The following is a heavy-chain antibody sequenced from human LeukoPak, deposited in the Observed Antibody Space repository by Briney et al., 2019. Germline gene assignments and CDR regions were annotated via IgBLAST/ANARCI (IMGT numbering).Heavy chain of an antibody. Sequence: ASVKVSCKTSGYSFTSYYIHWVRQAPGQGLEWMGWINPSSGGAEYAQKFQGRVTMTGDTSISTAYMELSRLRSDDTAVYYCARDRGSSWYVDYWGQGTLVTVSS. CDR1: GYSFTSYY. D-gene: IGHD6-13*01. V-gene: IGHV1-2*02. J-gene: IGHJ4*02. CDR3: ARDRGSSWYVDY. CDR2: INPSSGGA.